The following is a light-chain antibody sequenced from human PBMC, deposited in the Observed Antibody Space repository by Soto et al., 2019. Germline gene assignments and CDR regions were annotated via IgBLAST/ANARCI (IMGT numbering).Light chain of an antibody. CDR3: QQSYSTPRT. CDR2: AAS. CDR1: QSISSY. J-gene: IGKJ1*01. V-gene: IGKV1-39*01. Sequence: DIQMTQSPSSLSASVGDRVTITCRASQSISSYLNWYQQKPGKAPKVLIYAASSLQSGVPSRFSGSGSRTDFTLTISSLQPEDFATYYCQQSYSTPRTFGQGNKVEIK.